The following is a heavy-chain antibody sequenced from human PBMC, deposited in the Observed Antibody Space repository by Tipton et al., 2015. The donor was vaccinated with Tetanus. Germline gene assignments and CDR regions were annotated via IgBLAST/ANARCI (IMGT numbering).Heavy chain of an antibody. CDR2: ISRTTSYI. J-gene: IGHJ4*02. Sequence: SLRLSCSVSGFLFSSYTMNWVRQAPGRGLEWVSSISRTTSYIYYSDSVKGRFTISRDNAKNSLYLQMNSLTADDTAAYFCASGSSLDYWGQGTLVTVSS. D-gene: IGHD6-6*01. CDR3: ASGSSLDY. V-gene: IGHV3-21*01. CDR1: GFLFSSYT.